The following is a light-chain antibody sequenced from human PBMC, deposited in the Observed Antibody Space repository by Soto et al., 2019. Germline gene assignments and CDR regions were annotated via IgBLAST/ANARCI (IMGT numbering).Light chain of an antibody. CDR2: AAS. V-gene: IGKV1-39*01. J-gene: IGKJ5*01. Sequence: DIQMTQSPSSLSASVGDRATITCRASQSFSTYLNWYQQRPGKAPNLLIYAASSLQSGVPSRFSGSGSGTDFTLTISSLQPEDFATYYCLQSYNIPITFGQGTRLEI. CDR1: QSFSTY. CDR3: LQSYNIPIT.